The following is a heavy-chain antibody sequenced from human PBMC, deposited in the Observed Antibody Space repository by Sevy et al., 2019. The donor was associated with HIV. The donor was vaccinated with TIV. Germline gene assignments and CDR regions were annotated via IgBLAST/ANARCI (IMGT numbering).Heavy chain of an antibody. CDR1: GFTFRTYG. CDR3: ARDAGGYNDVAGGY. D-gene: IGHD5-18*01. J-gene: IGHJ4*02. V-gene: IGHV3-30*03. Sequence: GGSLRLSCAASGFTFRTYGMHWVRQAPGKGLEWVAVISYDGSSKYYADSVKGRFTISRDNSKNMLYLQMNSLRAEDTAVYYCARDAGGYNDVAGGYWGQGTLVTVSS. CDR2: ISYDGSSK.